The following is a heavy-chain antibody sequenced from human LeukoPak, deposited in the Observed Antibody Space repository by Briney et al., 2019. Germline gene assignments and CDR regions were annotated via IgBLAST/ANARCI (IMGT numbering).Heavy chain of an antibody. Sequence: GGSLRLSCAASRFTFSSYIMRWVRQAPGKGLEWVSSISSSSSYIYYADSVKGRFTISRDNAKNSLYLQMNSLRAEDTAVYYCARDLNGDYCFDYWGQGTLVTVSS. CDR3: ARDLNGDYCFDY. D-gene: IGHD4-17*01. V-gene: IGHV3-21*01. J-gene: IGHJ4*02. CDR1: RFTFSSYI. CDR2: ISSSSSYI.